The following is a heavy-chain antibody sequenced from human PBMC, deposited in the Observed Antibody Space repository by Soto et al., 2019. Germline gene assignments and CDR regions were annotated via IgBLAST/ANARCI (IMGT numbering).Heavy chain of an antibody. CDR1: GGSISSGGYS. D-gene: IGHD6-13*01. CDR3: ARALYSSSWWGSLDY. J-gene: IGHJ4*02. V-gene: IGHV4-30-2*01. Sequence: PSETLSLTCAVSGGSISSGGYSWSWIRQPPGKGLEWIGYIYHSGSTYYNPSLKSRVTISVDTSKNQFSLKLSSVTAADTAVYYCARALYSSSWWGSLDYWGQGTLVTVSS. CDR2: IYHSGST.